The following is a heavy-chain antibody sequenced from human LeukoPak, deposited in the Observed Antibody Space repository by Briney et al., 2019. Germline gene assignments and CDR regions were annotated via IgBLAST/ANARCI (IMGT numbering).Heavy chain of an antibody. Sequence: AAVKVSCKASGHTFTTYYFHWVRQAPGQGLEWMGIINTSGSDTIYAQNFQGRVTMTRDTSTSTVYMELGSLRSEDTAVYYCARDGSTTRTEIWFDPWGQGTLVTASS. D-gene: IGHD2-2*01. CDR3: ARDGSTTRTEIWFDP. CDR2: INTSGSDT. CDR1: GHTFTTYY. J-gene: IGHJ5*02. V-gene: IGHV1-46*01.